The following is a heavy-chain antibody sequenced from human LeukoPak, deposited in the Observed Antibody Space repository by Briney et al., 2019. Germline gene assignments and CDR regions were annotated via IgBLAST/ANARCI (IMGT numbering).Heavy chain of an antibody. CDR2: ISGSGGST. CDR1: GFTFSSYG. D-gene: IGHD5-12*01. CDR3: ARGGGYDSYFDY. Sequence: PGGSLRLSCAASGFTFSSYGMSWVRQAPGKGLEWVSAISGSGGSTYYADSVKGRFTISRDNFKNSLYLQMNSLRAEDTALYYCARGGGYDSYFDYWGQGTLVTVSS. J-gene: IGHJ4*02. V-gene: IGHV3-23*01.